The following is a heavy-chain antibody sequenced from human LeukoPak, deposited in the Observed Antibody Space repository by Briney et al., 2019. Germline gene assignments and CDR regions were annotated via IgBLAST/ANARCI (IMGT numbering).Heavy chain of an antibody. CDR2: ISYGGST. CDR1: GGSIRSGDLY. CDR3: ARDVGGYYYGNLEY. J-gene: IGHJ4*02. D-gene: IGHD3-22*01. Sequence: PSETLSLTCTVSGGSIRSGDLYWNWIRQHPGKGPEWIGYISYGGSTFYNPSLKSRAAISVDMSKTQFSLKLTSVTAADTAVYYCARDVGGYYYGNLEYWGQGILVTVSS. V-gene: IGHV4-31*03.